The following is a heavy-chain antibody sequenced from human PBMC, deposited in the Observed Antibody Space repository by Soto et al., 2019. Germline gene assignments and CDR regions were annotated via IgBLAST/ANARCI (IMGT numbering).Heavy chain of an antibody. J-gene: IGHJ6*02. CDR1: GDSISTYY. CDR3: ARFTGGSPYGMDV. Sequence: QVQLQESRPGLVKPSETLSLTCTVSGDSISTYYWSWIRQPPGKGLEWIGYIYYSGSTNYNTALKSRVTISVDTSKNQCSLKLISVTDADTAVYYCARFTGGSPYGMDVWGQGTTVTVFS. CDR2: IYYSGST. D-gene: IGHD3-16*01. V-gene: IGHV4-59*01.